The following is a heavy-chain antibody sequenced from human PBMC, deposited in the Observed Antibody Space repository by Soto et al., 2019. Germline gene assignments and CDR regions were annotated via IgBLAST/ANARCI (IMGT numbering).Heavy chain of an antibody. Sequence: QVQLQESGPGLVKPSETLSLTCTVSGGSISSYYWSWIRQPPGKGLEWIGYTYYSGSTNYNPSLKSRVTISVDTSKNPFSLKLSSVTAADTAVYYCASGLVRGVQWYWFDPWGQGTLVTVSS. V-gene: IGHV4-59*01. CDR3: ASGLVRGVQWYWFDP. D-gene: IGHD3-10*01. CDR2: TYYSGST. CDR1: GGSISSYY. J-gene: IGHJ5*02.